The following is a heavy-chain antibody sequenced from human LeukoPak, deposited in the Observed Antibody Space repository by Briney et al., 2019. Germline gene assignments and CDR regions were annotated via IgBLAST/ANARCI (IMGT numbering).Heavy chain of an antibody. CDR2: ISGSGGST. J-gene: IGHJ4*02. CDR1: GFTFSSYA. D-gene: IGHD6-19*01. Sequence: GGSLRLSCAASGFTFSSYAMSWVRQAPGKGLEWVSAISGSGGSTYYADSVKGRFTISRDNSKNTLYLQMNSLKAEDTAVYYCARVYSSGWYYFDYWGQGTLVTVSS. CDR3: ARVYSSGWYYFDY. V-gene: IGHV3-23*01.